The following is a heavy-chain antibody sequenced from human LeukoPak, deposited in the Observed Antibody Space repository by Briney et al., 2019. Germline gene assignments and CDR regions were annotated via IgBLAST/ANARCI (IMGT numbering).Heavy chain of an antibody. V-gene: IGHV3-43D*03. J-gene: IGHJ4*02. Sequence: GGSLRLSXAASGFTFENYAMHWVRQPPGKGLEWLSLISWDGSGSYYEDSVKGRFTISRDNTKKYVYLQMNSLTVEDTALYYCAKALRSTLVTPFDSWGQGTLVTVSS. D-gene: IGHD2-21*02. CDR3: AKALRSTLVTPFDS. CDR1: GFTFENYA. CDR2: ISWDGSGS.